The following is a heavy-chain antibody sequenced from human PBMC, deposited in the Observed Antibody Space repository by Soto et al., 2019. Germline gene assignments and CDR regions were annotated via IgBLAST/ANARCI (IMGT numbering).Heavy chain of an antibody. CDR1: GGSISSGGYY. D-gene: IGHD3-10*01. Sequence: PSETLSLTCTVSGGSISSGGYYWSWIRHHPGKGLEWIGYIYYSGSTYYNPSLKSRVTISVDTSKNQFSLKLSSVTAADTAVYYCARASKWFGELLTGIDYWGQGTLVTVSS. CDR2: IYYSGST. J-gene: IGHJ4*02. CDR3: ARASKWFGELLTGIDY. V-gene: IGHV4-31*03.